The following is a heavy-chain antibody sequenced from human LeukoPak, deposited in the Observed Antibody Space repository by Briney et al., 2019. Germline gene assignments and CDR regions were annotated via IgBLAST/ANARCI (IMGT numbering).Heavy chain of an antibody. CDR1: GYTFTSYY. Sequence: GASVKVSCKASGYTFTSYYMHWVRQAPGQGLEWMGRINPNSGGTNYAQKFQGRVTMTRDTSISTAYMELSRLRSDDTAVYYCARPIAVAGTSWFDPWGQGTLVPVSS. CDR2: INPNSGGT. D-gene: IGHD6-19*01. J-gene: IGHJ5*02. CDR3: ARPIAVAGTSWFDP. V-gene: IGHV1-2*06.